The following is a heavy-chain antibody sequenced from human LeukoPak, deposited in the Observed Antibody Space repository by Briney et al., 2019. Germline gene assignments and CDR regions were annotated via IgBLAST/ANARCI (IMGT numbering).Heavy chain of an antibody. CDR3: ARDLLYYYDSSGYSDY. CDR2: IRYDGSNK. CDR1: GFTFSSYG. Sequence: GGSLRLSCAASGFTFSSYGMHWVRQAPGKGLEWVAFIRYDGSNKYYADSVKGRFTISRDNSKNTLYLQMNSLRAEDTAVYYCARDLLYYYDSSGYSDYWGQGTLVTVSS. J-gene: IGHJ4*02. V-gene: IGHV3-30*02. D-gene: IGHD3-22*01.